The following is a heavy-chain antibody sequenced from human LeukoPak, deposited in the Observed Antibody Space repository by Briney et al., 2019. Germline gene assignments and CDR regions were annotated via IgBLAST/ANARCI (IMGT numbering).Heavy chain of an antibody. Sequence: PGRSLRLSCAASGFTFSTYGMHWVPQAPGEGLEWVAVISYDGDNKYFADSVKGRFTISRDNSKNTLYLQMNSLRAEDTAVYYCAKDRLLLARGVIDAFDIWGQGTMVTVSS. CDR1: GFTFSTYG. V-gene: IGHV3-30*18. CDR2: ISYDGDNK. D-gene: IGHD3-10*01. CDR3: AKDRLLLARGVIDAFDI. J-gene: IGHJ3*02.